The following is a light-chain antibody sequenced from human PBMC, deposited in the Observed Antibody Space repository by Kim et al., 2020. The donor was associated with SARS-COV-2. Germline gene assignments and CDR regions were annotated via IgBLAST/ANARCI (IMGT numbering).Light chain of an antibody. V-gene: IGKV3-20*01. CDR2: GAS. J-gene: IGKJ1*01. Sequence: EIVLTQSPGTLSLSPGERATLSCRASQSVESNSVAWFQQKPGQAPRLLIYGASSRATGIPDRFSGSVSGTDFTLTISRLEPEDFAVYHCQQYGRSPWTFGQGTKVDIK. CDR1: QSVESNS. CDR3: QQYGRSPWT.